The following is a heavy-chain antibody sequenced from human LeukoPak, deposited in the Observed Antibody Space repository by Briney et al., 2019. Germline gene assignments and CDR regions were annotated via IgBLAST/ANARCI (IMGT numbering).Heavy chain of an antibody. Sequence: GGSLRLSCAASGFTFSSYAMSWVRQAPGKGLEWVSAISGSGGSTYYADSVKGRFTISRDNSKNTLYLQMNSLRAEDTAVYYCAKDRGYRWERYVRTTVFDYWGQGTLVTVSS. CDR1: GFTFSSYA. D-gene: IGHD2/OR15-2a*01. J-gene: IGHJ4*02. CDR3: AKDRGYRWERYVRTTVFDY. CDR2: ISGSGGST. V-gene: IGHV3-23*01.